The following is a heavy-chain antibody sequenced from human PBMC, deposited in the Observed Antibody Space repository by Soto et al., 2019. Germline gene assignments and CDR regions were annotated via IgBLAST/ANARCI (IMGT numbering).Heavy chain of an antibody. Sequence: EVQLLESGGDLVQPGGSLRLSCAASGFSFSSYGMSWVRQAPGKGLEWVSTISSSSGSTYYADSVEGRFTISRDNSKNTLYLQMSSLRAEDTAVYYCAKEDYSSSLYYFDYWGQVSLVTVSS. D-gene: IGHD6-13*01. J-gene: IGHJ4*02. CDR2: ISSSSGST. V-gene: IGHV3-23*01. CDR3: AKEDYSSSLYYFDY. CDR1: GFSFSSYG.